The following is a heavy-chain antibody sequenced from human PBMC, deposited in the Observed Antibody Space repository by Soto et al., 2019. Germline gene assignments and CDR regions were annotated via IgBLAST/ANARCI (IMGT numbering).Heavy chain of an antibody. J-gene: IGHJ4*02. D-gene: IGHD1-1*01. Sequence: EVQLVESGGGLVKPGGSLRLSCAASGFTFSSYSMNWVRQAPGKGLEWVSSISSSSSYIYYADSVKGRFTISRDNAKNSLYLQMNSLRAEDTAVYYCARDPSTTGTTSVDYWGQGTLVTVSS. CDR2: ISSSSSYI. CDR1: GFTFSSYS. V-gene: IGHV3-21*01. CDR3: ARDPSTTGTTSVDY.